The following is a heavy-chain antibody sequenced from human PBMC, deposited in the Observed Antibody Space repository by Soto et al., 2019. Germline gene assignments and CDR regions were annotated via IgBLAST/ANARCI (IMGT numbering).Heavy chain of an antibody. J-gene: IGHJ5*02. Sequence: SETLSLTCTVSGGSISSYYWSWIRQPPGRGLEWIGYIYYSGSTNYNPSLKSRVTISVDTSKNQFSLKLSSVTAADTAVYYCARDHPYYDSSGYTNWFDPWGQGTLVTVSS. V-gene: IGHV4-59*01. CDR2: IYYSGST. CDR1: GGSISSYY. D-gene: IGHD3-22*01. CDR3: ARDHPYYDSSGYTNWFDP.